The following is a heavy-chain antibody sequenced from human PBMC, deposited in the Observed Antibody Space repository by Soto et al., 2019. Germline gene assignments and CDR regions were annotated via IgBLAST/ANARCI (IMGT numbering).Heavy chain of an antibody. Sequence: QVQLVQSRAEVKEPGSSVKVSCKASGGRFTHYSFSWVRQAPGQGLVWRGGIIPIFNTATYAQKFEDRVTLAAHESTSAAYLALRGLRSDHTAVYFCARGQGPELVQGLDYWGQGPLVTASS. CDR2: IIPIFNTA. V-gene: IGHV1-69*01. D-gene: IGHD6-13*01. CDR1: GGRFTHYS. CDR3: ARGQGPELVQGLDY. J-gene: IGHJ4*02.